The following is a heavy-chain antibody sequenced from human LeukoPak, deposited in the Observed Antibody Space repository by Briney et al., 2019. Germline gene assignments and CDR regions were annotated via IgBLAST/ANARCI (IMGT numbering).Heavy chain of an antibody. V-gene: IGHV1-46*01. CDR2: INPSGGST. D-gene: IGHD1-26*01. J-gene: IGHJ4*02. Sequence: ASVTVSCKASGYTFTSYYMHWVRQAPGQGLEWMGIINPSGGSTSYAQKFQGRVTMTRDMSTSTVYMELSSLRSEDTAVYYCARDRGRSGSYYYFDYWGQGTLVTVSS. CDR3: ARDRGRSGSYYYFDY. CDR1: GYTFTSYY.